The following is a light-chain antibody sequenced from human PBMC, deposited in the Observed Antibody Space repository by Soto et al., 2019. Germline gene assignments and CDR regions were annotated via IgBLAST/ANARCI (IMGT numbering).Light chain of an antibody. CDR2: EGS. CDR3: CSYAGSVV. Sequence: QSALTQPAPVSGSPGQSITISCTGTSSDVGSYNLVSWYQQHPGKAPKLMIYEGSKRPSGVSNRFSGSKSGNTASLTISGLQAEDVADYYCCSYAGSVVFGGGTKLTVL. CDR1: SSDVGSYNL. V-gene: IGLV2-23*01. J-gene: IGLJ2*01.